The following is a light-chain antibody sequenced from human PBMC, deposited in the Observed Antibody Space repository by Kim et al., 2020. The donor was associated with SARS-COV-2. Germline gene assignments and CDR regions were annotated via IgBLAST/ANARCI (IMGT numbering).Light chain of an antibody. CDR1: QSVSSSY. J-gene: IGKJ2*01. Sequence: EIVLTQSPGTLSLSPGERATLSCRASQSVSSSYLAWYQQKPGQAPRLLIYGASSRATGIPDRFSGSGSGTDFTLTISRLEPEDFAVYFCQQYGSSPYTFGQGTELEI. CDR3: QQYGSSPYT. CDR2: GAS. V-gene: IGKV3-20*01.